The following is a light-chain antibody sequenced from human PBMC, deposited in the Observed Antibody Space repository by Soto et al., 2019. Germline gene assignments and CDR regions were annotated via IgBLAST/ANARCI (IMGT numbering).Light chain of an antibody. CDR3: QQYNNWPRT. V-gene: IGKV3-15*01. CDR2: GAS. J-gene: IGKJ1*01. CDR1: QGVSSN. Sequence: EIVMTQSPATLSVSPGERATLSCRASQGVSSNLAWYQQKPAQPPSILIYGASTRATGIPARFSGSGSGTEFTLTISSLQSEDFAVYYCQQYNNWPRTFGQGTKVEIK.